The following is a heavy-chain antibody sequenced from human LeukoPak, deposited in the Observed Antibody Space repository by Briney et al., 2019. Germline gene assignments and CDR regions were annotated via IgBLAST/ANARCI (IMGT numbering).Heavy chain of an antibody. CDR1: GGTFSSYA. J-gene: IGHJ2*01. D-gene: IGHD2-15*01. V-gene: IGHV1-69*13. CDR2: IIPIFGTA. Sequence: GASVKVSCKASGGTFSSYAISWVRQAPGQGLEWMGGIIPIFGTANYAQKFQGRVTITAGESTSTAYMELSSLRSEDTAVYYCARDCSGGSYYSFGWYFDLWGRGTLVTVSS. CDR3: ARDCSGGSYYSFGWYFDL.